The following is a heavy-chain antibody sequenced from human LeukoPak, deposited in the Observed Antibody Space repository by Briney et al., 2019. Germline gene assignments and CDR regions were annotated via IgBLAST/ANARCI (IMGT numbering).Heavy chain of an antibody. CDR2: IFYSGGT. V-gene: IGHV4-59*08. CDR1: GDSIKSHY. CDR3: ARHNDPGHAFDI. J-gene: IGHJ3*02. D-gene: IGHD1-1*01. Sequence: PSETLSLSCTVSGDSIKSHYWSWIRLPPGKGLEWIAYIFYSGGTSYNPSLKSRVTISVDRSKNQFSLKLSSVTAADTAVYYCARHNDPGHAFDIWGQGTMVTVSS.